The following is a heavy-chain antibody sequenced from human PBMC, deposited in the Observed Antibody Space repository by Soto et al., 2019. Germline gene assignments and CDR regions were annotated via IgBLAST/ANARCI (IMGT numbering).Heavy chain of an antibody. Sequence: EVQLLESGGGLEQPGGSLRLSCAASGFTFSSYAMTWVRQAPGEGLQWVSSISGSGESTFHADSVKGRFTISRDNSKNTLTLQMNSLRAEDTAIYYCAKYSSYWDEDYWGQGTLVTVSS. J-gene: IGHJ4*02. CDR3: AKYSSYWDEDY. V-gene: IGHV3-23*01. CDR1: GFTFSSYA. CDR2: ISGSGEST. D-gene: IGHD3-22*01.